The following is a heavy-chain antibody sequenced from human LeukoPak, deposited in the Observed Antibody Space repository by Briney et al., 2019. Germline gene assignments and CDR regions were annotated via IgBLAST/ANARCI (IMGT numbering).Heavy chain of an antibody. D-gene: IGHD4-11*01. V-gene: IGHV1-69*13. J-gene: IGHJ4*02. CDR2: IIPIFGTA. CDR1: GGTFSSYA. Sequence: SVKFSCKASGGTFSSYAISWVRQAPGQGLEWRGGIIPIFGTANYAQKFQGRVTITAEESTSTDYMAGRGLRSQDPAGYYCSRGGLTTASFDYWGQGTLVTVSS. CDR3: SRGGLTTASFDY.